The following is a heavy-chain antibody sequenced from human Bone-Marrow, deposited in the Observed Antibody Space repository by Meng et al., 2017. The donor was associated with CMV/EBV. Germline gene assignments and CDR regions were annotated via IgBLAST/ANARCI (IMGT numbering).Heavy chain of an antibody. Sequence: ASGFTFSSYRMTWVRQAPGKGLAWVSSISSSSSYIYYADSVKGRFTISRDNAKNSLYLQMNSLRAEDTAVYYCARAYTYSYGYPLDYWGQGTLVTVSS. CDR1: GFTFSSYR. V-gene: IGHV3-21*01. CDR3: ARAYTYSYGYPLDY. D-gene: IGHD5-18*01. J-gene: IGHJ4*02. CDR2: ISSSSSYI.